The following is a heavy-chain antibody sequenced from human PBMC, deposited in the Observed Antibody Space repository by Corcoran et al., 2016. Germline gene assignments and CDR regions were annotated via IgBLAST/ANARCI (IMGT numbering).Heavy chain of an antibody. CDR1: GFTFSNAW. CDR3: TTGLGCSGGSCYGLPDY. CDR2: IKSKTDGGTT. D-gene: IGHD2-15*01. Sequence: EVQLVESGGGLVKPGGSLRLSCAASGFTFSNAWMNWVRQAPGKGREWVGRIKSKTDGGTTDYAAPVKGRFTISKDDSKNTLYLQMNSLKTEDTAVYYCTTGLGCSGGSCYGLPDYWGQGTLVTVSS. J-gene: IGHJ4*02. V-gene: IGHV3-15*07.